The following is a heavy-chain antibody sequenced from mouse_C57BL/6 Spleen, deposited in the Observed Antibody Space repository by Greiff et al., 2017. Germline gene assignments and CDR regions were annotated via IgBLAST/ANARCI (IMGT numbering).Heavy chain of an antibody. CDR2: INPSNGGT. CDR3: ARPLYYDYDRRFAY. CDR1: GYTFTSYW. D-gene: IGHD2-4*01. V-gene: IGHV1-53*01. J-gene: IGHJ3*01. Sequence: QVQLKQPGTELVKPGASVKLSCKASGYTFTSYWMHWVKQRPGQGLEWIGNINPSNGGTNYNEKFKSKATLTVDKSSSTAYMQLSSLTSEDSAVYYCARPLYYDYDRRFAYWGQGTLVTVSA.